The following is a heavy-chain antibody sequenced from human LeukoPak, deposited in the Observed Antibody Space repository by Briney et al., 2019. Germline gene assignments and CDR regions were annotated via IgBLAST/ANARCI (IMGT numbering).Heavy chain of an antibody. V-gene: IGHV1-8*02. D-gene: IGHD7-27*01. Sequence: EASVRVSCKASGGTFSSYAISWVRQAPGQGLEWMGWMNPNSGNTGYAQKFQGRVTMTRDTSTSTVYMELSSLRSEDTAVYYCARGAPRTKNNNYWGLFDPWGQGTLVTVSS. CDR2: MNPNSGNT. CDR1: GGTFSSYA. J-gene: IGHJ5*02. CDR3: ARGAPRTKNNNYWGLFDP.